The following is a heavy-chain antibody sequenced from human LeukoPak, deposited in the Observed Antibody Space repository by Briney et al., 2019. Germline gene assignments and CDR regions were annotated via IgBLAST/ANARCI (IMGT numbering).Heavy chain of an antibody. CDR2: FDPEDGET. CDR1: GYTLTELS. J-gene: IGHJ4*02. V-gene: IGHV1-24*01. Sequence: ASVKVSCKVSGYTLTELSMHWVRQAPGKGLEWMGGFDPEDGETIYAQKFQGRVTMTEDTSTDTAYMELSSLRSEDTAVYYCATSREYYVFWSGQFDYWGQGTLVTVSS. CDR3: ATSREYYVFWSGQFDY. D-gene: IGHD3-3*01.